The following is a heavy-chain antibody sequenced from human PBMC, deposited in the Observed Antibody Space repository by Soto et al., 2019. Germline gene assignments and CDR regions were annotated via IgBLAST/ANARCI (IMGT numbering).Heavy chain of an antibody. V-gene: IGHV1-18*01. J-gene: IGHJ4*02. CDR3: AKSPRGEMATD. CDR2: INTYNGMT. Sequence: QVQLVQSGGEVKKPGASVTVSCKASGYTFINYHITWVRQAPGQGLEWMAWINTYNGMTDYAQRFQGRVTMTRDTSTSTAYTELRNLGSDDTAVYFCAKSPRGEMATDWGQGTLGTVSS. D-gene: IGHD5-12*01. CDR1: GYTFINYH.